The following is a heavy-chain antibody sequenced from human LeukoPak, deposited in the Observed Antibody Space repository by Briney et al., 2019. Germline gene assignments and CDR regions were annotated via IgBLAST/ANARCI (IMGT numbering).Heavy chain of an antibody. CDR2: IVVGSGNT. J-gene: IGHJ4*02. CDR1: GFTFTSSA. D-gene: IGHD1-26*01. Sequence: SVKVSCKASGFTFTSSAMQWVRQARGQRLEWIGWIVVGSGNTNYAQKFQERVTITRDMSTSTAYMELSSLRSEDTAVYYCVADLSGSFVFDYWGQGTLVTVSS. V-gene: IGHV1-58*02. CDR3: VADLSGSFVFDY.